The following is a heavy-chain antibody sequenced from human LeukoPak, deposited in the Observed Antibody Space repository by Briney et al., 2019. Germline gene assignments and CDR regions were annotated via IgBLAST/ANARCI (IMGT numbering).Heavy chain of an antibody. CDR3: ARDMTGYSSSWYLYDY. J-gene: IGHJ4*02. Sequence: ASVKVSCKASGYTFTSYYMHWVRQAPGQGLEWMGIINPSGGSTSYARKFQGRVTMTRDTSTSTVYMELSSLRSEDTAVYYCARDMTGYSSSWYLYDYWGQGTLVTVSS. V-gene: IGHV1-46*01. D-gene: IGHD6-13*01. CDR2: INPSGGST. CDR1: GYTFTSYY.